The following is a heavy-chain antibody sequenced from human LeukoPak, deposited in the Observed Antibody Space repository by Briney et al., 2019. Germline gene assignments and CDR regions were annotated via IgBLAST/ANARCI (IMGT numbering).Heavy chain of an antibody. CDR1: GFTFSSYS. CDR2: ISSSSSYI. J-gene: IGHJ4*02. D-gene: IGHD2-2*01. CDR3: ARDCSSTSCTPY. Sequence: GGSPRLSCAASGFTFSSYSMNWVRQAPGKGLEWVSSISSSSSYIYYADSVKGRFTISRDNAKNSLYLQMNSLRAEDTAVYYCARDCSSTSCTPYWGQGTLVTVSS. V-gene: IGHV3-21*01.